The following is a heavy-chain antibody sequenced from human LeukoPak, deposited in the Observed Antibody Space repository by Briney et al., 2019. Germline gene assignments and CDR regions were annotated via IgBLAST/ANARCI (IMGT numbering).Heavy chain of an antibody. CDR1: GFSLSTSGVG. Sequence: SGPTLVNPTQTLTLTCTFSGFSLSTSGVGVGWIRQPPGKALEWLALIYWNDDKRYSPSLKSRLTITKDTSKNQVVLTMTNMDPVDTATYYCAHSKVPYDYVWRSYRYEGGYFDYWGQGTLVTVSS. CDR2: IYWNDDK. J-gene: IGHJ4*02. D-gene: IGHD3-16*02. V-gene: IGHV2-5*01. CDR3: AHSKVPYDYVWRSYRYEGGYFDY.